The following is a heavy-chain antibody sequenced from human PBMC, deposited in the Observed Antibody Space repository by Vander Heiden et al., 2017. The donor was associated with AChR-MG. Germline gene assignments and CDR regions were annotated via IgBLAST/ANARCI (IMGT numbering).Heavy chain of an antibody. V-gene: IGHV3-30*18. CDR3: AKSPTSGYNWFDP. CDR1: GFTFSSYG. CDR2: ISYDGSNK. Sequence: QVQLVESGGGVVQPGRSLRLSCAASGFTFSSYGMHWVRQAPGKGLEWVAVISYDGSNKYYADSVKGRFTISRDNSKNTLYLQMNSLRAEDTAVYYCAKSPTSGYNWFDPWGQGTLVTVSS. J-gene: IGHJ5*02.